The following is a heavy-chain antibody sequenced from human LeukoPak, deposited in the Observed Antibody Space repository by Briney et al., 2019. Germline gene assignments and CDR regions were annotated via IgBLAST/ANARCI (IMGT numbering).Heavy chain of an antibody. J-gene: IGHJ4*02. D-gene: IGHD3-22*01. CDR1: GYSFTSYW. CDR3: ARLGYYDSSGPLY. V-gene: IGHV5-51*01. Sequence: ESLKISCKGSGYSFTSYWIGWARHMPGKGLDWMGIIYPGDSDTRSSPSFQGQVTLSADKSISTAYLQWSSLKASDTALYYCARLGYYDSSGPLYWGGRTRVTVSS. CDR2: IYPGDSDT.